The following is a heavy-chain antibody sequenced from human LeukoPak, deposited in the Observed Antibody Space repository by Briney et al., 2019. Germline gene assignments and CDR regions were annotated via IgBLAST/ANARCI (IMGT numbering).Heavy chain of an antibody. CDR2: IYYSGST. Sequence: KSSETLSLTCAVYGGSFSGYYWSWIRQPPGKGLEWIGYIYYSGSTNYNPSLKSRVTISVDTSKNQFSLKLSSVTAADTAVYYCARRSRGTSPRQRGGYLDYWGQGTLVTVSS. D-gene: IGHD2-2*01. CDR3: ARRSRGTSPRQRGGYLDY. V-gene: IGHV4-59*08. J-gene: IGHJ4*02. CDR1: GGSFSGYY.